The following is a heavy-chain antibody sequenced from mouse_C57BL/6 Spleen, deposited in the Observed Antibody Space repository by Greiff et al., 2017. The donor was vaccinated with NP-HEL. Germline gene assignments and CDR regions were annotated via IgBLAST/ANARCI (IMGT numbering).Heavy chain of an antibody. CDR3: AKDGGLPMVTTKEFDY. Sequence: QVQLQQPGAELVKPGASVKLSCKASGYTFTSYWMHWVKQRPGRGLEWIGRIDPNSGGTKYNEKFKSKATLTVDKHSSTAYMQLSSLTSEDSAVYYCAKDGGLPMVTTKEFDYWGQGTTLTVSS. J-gene: IGHJ2*01. V-gene: IGHV1-72*01. D-gene: IGHD2-1*01. CDR1: GYTFTSYW. CDR2: IDPNSGGT.